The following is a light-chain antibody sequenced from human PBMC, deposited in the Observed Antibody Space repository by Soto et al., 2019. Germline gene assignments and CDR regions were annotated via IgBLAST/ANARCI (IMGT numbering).Light chain of an antibody. CDR1: QRISTN. Sequence: EIVMTQSPATLSVSPGESATLSCRASQRISTNLAWYQQKGGQPPRLLIYGASTRATGITQRFSGSGSGTDFTLTISSLQSEDFAVYYCQQYNNWPPAYTFGQGTSVESK. CDR3: QQYNNWPPAYT. J-gene: IGKJ2*01. CDR2: GAS. V-gene: IGKV3-15*01.